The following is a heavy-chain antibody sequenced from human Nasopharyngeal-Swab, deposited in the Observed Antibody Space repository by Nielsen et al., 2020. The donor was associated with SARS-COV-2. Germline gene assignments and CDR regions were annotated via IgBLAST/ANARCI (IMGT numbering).Heavy chain of an antibody. CDR2: IGVYNGNI. D-gene: IGHD3-3*01. CDR1: GYRFNSYG. J-gene: IGHJ6*02. Sequence: ASVKVSCKASGYRFNSYGISWVRQAPGQGLEWMGWIGVYNGNIKYAPRVQGRVTMTADTSTSTVNMEVRGLRSDDTAVYYCARDGFYDFWSGYGGDDFHGMVVWGQGTTVTVSS. V-gene: IGHV1-18*01. CDR3: ARDGFYDFWSGYGGDDFHGMVV.